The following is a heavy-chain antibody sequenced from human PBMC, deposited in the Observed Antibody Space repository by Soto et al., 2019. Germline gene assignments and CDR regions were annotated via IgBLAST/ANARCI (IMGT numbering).Heavy chain of an antibody. CDR3: AREVTMVRGVLYHFDY. D-gene: IGHD3-10*01. Sequence: GGSRRHSSASSGFPFSSYRMNLIRQKQGKGLEWVSSISSSSSYIYYADSVKGRFTISRDNAKNSLYLQMNSLRAEDTAVYYCAREVTMVRGVLYHFDYWGQGTLVTVSS. J-gene: IGHJ4*02. CDR2: ISSSSSYI. V-gene: IGHV3-21*01. CDR1: GFPFSSYR.